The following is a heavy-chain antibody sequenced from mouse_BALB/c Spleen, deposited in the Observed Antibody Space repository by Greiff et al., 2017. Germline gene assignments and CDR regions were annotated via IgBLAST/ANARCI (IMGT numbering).Heavy chain of an antibody. V-gene: IGHV2-9*02. Sequence: QVHLVESGPGLVAPSQSLSITCTVSGFSLTSYGVHWVRQPPGKGLEWLGVIWAGGSTNYNSALMSRLSISKDNSKSQVFLKMNSLQTDDTAMYYCARDRDGYYYYAMDYWGQGTSVTVSS. J-gene: IGHJ4*01. CDR3: ARDRDGYYYYAMDY. CDR1: GFSLTSYG. CDR2: IWAGGST. D-gene: IGHD2-3*01.